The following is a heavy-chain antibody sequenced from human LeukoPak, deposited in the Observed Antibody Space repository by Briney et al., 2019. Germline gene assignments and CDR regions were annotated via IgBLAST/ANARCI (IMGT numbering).Heavy chain of an antibody. CDR2: ISSSSSYI. Sequence: GGSLRLSCAASGFTFSSYWMHWVRQAPGKGLEWVSSISSSSSYIYYADSVKGRFTISRDNAKNSLYLQMNSLRAEDTAVYYCARDVCSSTSCYAFDYWGQGTLVTVSS. CDR1: GFTFSSYW. D-gene: IGHD2-2*01. V-gene: IGHV3-21*01. CDR3: ARDVCSSTSCYAFDY. J-gene: IGHJ4*02.